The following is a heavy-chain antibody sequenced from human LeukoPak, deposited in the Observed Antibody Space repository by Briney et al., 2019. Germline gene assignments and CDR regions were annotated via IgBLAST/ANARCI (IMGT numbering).Heavy chain of an antibody. D-gene: IGHD1-26*01. CDR2: VYYSGRT. J-gene: IGHJ6*02. CDR3: ARTFSESYYYYGMDV. V-gene: IGHV4-59*01. CDR1: GGSISSYY. Sequence: SETLSLTCTVSGGSISSYYWSWVRQPPGKGLEWIGYVYYSGRTNYNPSLKSRVTISVDTSKNQFSLKLSSVTAADTAVYYCARTFSESYYYYGMDVWGQGTTVTVSS.